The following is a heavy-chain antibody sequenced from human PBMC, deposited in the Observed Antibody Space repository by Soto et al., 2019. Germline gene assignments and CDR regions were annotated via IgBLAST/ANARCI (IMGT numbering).Heavy chain of an antibody. CDR1: RYTFTSYA. Sequence: ASVKVSFKASRYTFTSYAMHWVRQAPGQRLEWMGWINAGNGNTKYSQKFQGRVTITRDTSASTAYMELSSLRSEDTAVYYCAREALSGTTGVNAFDIWGQGTMVTVSS. CDR3: AREALSGTTGVNAFDI. CDR2: INAGNGNT. J-gene: IGHJ3*02. D-gene: IGHD1-7*01. V-gene: IGHV1-3*01.